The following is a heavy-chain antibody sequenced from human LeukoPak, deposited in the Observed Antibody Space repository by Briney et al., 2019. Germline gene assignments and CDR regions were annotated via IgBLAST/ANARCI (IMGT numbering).Heavy chain of an antibody. CDR1: GFTFSNYW. CDR2: IKQDGSEK. CDR3: SRVETRASDY. D-gene: IGHD3-3*01. V-gene: IGHV3-7*01. J-gene: IGHJ4*02. Sequence: PGGSLRLYCAASGFTFSNYWMRWVRQAPGKGLEWVASIKQDGSEKYYVGSVKGRFTISRDNAKNSLFLQMDSLRVEDTAVYYCSRVETRASDYWGQGTLVTVSS.